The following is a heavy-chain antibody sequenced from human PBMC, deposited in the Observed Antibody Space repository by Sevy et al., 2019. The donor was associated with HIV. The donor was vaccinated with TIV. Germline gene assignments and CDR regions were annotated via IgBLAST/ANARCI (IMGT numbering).Heavy chain of an antibody. CDR1: GITFSTSG. Sequence: GETLKISCVVSGITFSTSGMHWVRQAPGKGLEWVAVISYHGRDKFYADSVKGRSTISRDNSKNILYLQMISLRAEDTAVYYCAKDFTGYNGIDVWGQGTLVTVSS. V-gene: IGHV3-30*18. CDR2: ISYHGRDK. CDR3: AKDFTGYNGIDV. D-gene: IGHD5-18*01. J-gene: IGHJ5*02.